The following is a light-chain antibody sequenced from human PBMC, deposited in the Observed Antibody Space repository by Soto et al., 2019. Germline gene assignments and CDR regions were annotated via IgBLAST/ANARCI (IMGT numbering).Light chain of an antibody. CDR3: FSYAGGVTSV. J-gene: IGLJ1*01. Sequence: QSVLTQPASVSGSPGQSITISCAGTSSDFGSYNRVSWYQQHPGKAPKLIIYEGSNRPSGISNRYSGSKSGNTASLTISWLQAEDEADYYCFSYAGGVTSVFGAGTKLTVL. CDR1: SSDFGSYNR. CDR2: EGS. V-gene: IGLV2-23*01.